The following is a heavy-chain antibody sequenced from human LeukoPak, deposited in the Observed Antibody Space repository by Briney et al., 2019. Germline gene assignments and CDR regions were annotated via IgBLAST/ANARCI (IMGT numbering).Heavy chain of an antibody. J-gene: IGHJ6*03. CDR2: INPNSGGT. Sequence: GASVKVSCKASGYTFTSYGISWVRQAPGQGLEWMGWINPNSGGTNYAQKFQGRVTMTRDTSISTAYMELSRLRSDDTAVYYCAFSSYYLQGNYYYMDVWGEGTTVTVSS. CDR1: GYTFTSYG. CDR3: AFSSYYLQGNYYYMDV. D-gene: IGHD1-26*01. V-gene: IGHV1-2*02.